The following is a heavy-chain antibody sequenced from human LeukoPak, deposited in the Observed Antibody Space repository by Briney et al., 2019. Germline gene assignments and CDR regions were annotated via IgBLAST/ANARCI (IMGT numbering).Heavy chain of an antibody. CDR3: ARERITMVVVDTDAFDI. D-gene: IGHD3-22*01. Sequence: GGSLRLSCAASGFTFSSYSMNWVRQAPGKGLEWVSSISSTGGTTYYADSVKGRFTISRDNSKNTLYLQMNSLRAEDTAIYYCARERITMVVVDTDAFDIWGQGTMVTVSS. J-gene: IGHJ3*02. V-gene: IGHV3-23*01. CDR1: GFTFSSYS. CDR2: ISSTGGTT.